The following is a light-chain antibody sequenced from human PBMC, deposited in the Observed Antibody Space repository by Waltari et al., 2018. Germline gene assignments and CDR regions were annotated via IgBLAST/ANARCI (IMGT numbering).Light chain of an antibody. V-gene: IGKV3D-15*01. CDR1: QSVSSS. CDR3: QQNSNWPLT. J-gene: IGKJ4*01. CDR2: GAS. Sequence: EIVMTPSPATLSLSPGERATLPCRASQSVSSSLAWYQQKPGQAPRLLIYGASSRATGIPDRFSGSGSGTEFTLTISSLEPEDVAVYYCQQNSNWPLTFGGGTKVEIK.